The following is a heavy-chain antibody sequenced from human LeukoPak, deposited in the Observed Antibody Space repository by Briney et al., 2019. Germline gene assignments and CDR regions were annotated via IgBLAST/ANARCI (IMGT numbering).Heavy chain of an antibody. V-gene: IGHV3-21*01. CDR1: GFTFSSYR. CDR3: ARVATSGGYFDY. Sequence: GGSLRLSCATSGFTFSSYRMKWVRQAPGKGLEWVASISSSSSHIYYADSVKGRFTISRDNAKNSLYLQMNSLRAEDTAVYYCARVATSGGYFDYWGQGTLVTVSS. CDR2: ISSSSSHI. D-gene: IGHD1-26*01. J-gene: IGHJ4*02.